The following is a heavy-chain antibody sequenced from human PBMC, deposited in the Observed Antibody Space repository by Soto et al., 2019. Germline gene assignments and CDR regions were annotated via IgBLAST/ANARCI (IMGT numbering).Heavy chain of an antibody. Sequence: SETLSLTCTVAGGSISSSSCFWGWIRQPPGKGLEWIGSIYYSGSTYYNPSLKSRVTISVDTSKNQFSLKLSSVTAADTAVYYCARQGYTYGSYFDYWGQGTLVTVSS. J-gene: IGHJ4*02. D-gene: IGHD3-10*01. CDR3: ARQGYTYGSYFDY. CDR1: GGSISSSSCF. CDR2: IYYSGST. V-gene: IGHV4-39*01.